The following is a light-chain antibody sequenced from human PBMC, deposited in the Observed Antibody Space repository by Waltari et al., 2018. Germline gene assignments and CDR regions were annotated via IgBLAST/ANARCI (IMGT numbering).Light chain of an antibody. CDR2: AAS. Sequence: VFTQSPGTLSLSPGERATLSCRASQSLGKYLVWYQQRTGQAPRLIMYAASTRATGIPDRFSGSGYGTDFSLTISRLEPEDFAVYYCQNHERLPATFGQGTKVEIK. CDR1: QSLGKY. CDR3: QNHERLPAT. J-gene: IGKJ1*01. V-gene: IGKV3-20*01.